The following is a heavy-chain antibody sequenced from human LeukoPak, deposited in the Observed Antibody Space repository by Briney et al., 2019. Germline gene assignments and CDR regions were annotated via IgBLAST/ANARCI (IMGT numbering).Heavy chain of an antibody. CDR2: IRYDGSNK. Sequence: GGSLRLSCAASGFTFSSYGMHWVRQAPGKGPEWVAFIRYDGSNKYYADSVKGRFTISRDNSKNTLYLQMNSLRAEDTAEYYCAKDPPRDYYYYYMDVWGKGTTVTVSS. V-gene: IGHV3-30*02. CDR3: AKDPPRDYYYYYMDV. J-gene: IGHJ6*03. CDR1: GFTFSSYG.